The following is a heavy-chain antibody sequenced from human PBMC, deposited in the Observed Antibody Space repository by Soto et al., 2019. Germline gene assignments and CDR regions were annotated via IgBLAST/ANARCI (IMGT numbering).Heavy chain of an antibody. D-gene: IGHD6-6*01. Sequence: ASVKVSCKASGYTFTSYDINWVRQATGQGLEWMGWMNPNSGHTGCAQKFQGRVTMTRNTSISTAYMELSSLRSEDTAVYYCATRITTRGINWFDPWGQGTLVTVSS. J-gene: IGHJ5*02. CDR1: GYTFTSYD. V-gene: IGHV1-8*01. CDR3: ATRITTRGINWFDP. CDR2: MNPNSGHT.